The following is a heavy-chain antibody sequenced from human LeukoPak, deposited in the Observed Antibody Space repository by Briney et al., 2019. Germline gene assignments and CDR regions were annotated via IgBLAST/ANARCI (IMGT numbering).Heavy chain of an antibody. CDR1: GYSISSGYY. D-gene: IGHD5-12*01. CDR2: IYHSGST. V-gene: IGHV4-38-2*01. Sequence: SETLSLTCAVSGYSISSGYYWGWIRQPPGKGLEWIGSIYHSGSTYYNPSLKSRFTISVDTSKNQFSLKLSSVTAAYTAVYYCASIVATEGIDYWGQGTLVTVSS. J-gene: IGHJ4*02. CDR3: ASIVATEGIDY.